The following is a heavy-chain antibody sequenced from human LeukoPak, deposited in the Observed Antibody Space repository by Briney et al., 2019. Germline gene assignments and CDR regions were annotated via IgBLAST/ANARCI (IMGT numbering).Heavy chain of an antibody. V-gene: IGHV3-21*01. CDR3: ARDAENAFDI. CDR2: ISSASSYI. CDR1: GFTFSTYT. Sequence: GGSLRLSCAASGFTFSTYTMNWVRQAPGKGLEWVSSISSASSYIYYADSVKGRFTISRDNAKNSLSLRMNSLRAEDTAVYYCARDAENAFDIWGQGTIVTVSS. J-gene: IGHJ3*02.